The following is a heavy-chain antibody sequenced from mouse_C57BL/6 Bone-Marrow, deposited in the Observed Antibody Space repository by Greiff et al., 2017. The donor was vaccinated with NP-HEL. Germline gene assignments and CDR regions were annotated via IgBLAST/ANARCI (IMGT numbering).Heavy chain of an antibody. CDR1: GYTFTDYY. J-gene: IGHJ4*01. Sequence: EVQLQESGPVLVKPGASVKMSCKASGYTFTDYYMNWVKQSHGKSLEWIGVINPYNGGTSYNQKFKGKATLTVDKSSSTAYMELNSLTSEDSAVYYCASRGLGQEAMDYWGQGTSVTVSS. V-gene: IGHV1-19*01. CDR2: INPYNGGT. CDR3: ASRGLGQEAMDY. D-gene: IGHD4-1*01.